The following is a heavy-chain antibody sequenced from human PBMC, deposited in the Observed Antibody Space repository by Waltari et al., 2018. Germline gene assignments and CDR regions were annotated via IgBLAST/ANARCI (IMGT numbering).Heavy chain of an antibody. V-gene: IGHV3-33*01. J-gene: IGHJ4*02. CDR3: ARTGNGHSSGWYLGDY. CDR2: IWYDGSKK. D-gene: IGHD6-19*01. CDR1: GFTFSSYG. Sequence: QVQLVESGGGVVQPGRSLRLSCAASGFTFSSYGMHWVRQAPDKGLGWVEIIWYDGSKKYYAVSVKGRFTISKDNSNNTLYLQMNSLRAEDTAVYYCARTGNGHSSGWYLGDYWGQGTLVTVSS.